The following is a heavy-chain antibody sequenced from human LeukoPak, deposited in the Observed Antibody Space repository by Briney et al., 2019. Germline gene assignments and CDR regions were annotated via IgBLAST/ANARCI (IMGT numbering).Heavy chain of an antibody. V-gene: IGHV4-59*01. D-gene: IGHD3-16*01. CDR1: GGSISSYY. CDR3: ARGLNRYYFDY. Sequence: ASETLSLTCTVSGGSISSYYWSWIRQPPGKGLEWIGYIYYSGSTNYNPSLKSRVTISVDTSKNQFSLKLSSVTAADTAVYYYARGLNRYYFDYWGQGTLVTVSS. CDR2: IYYSGST. J-gene: IGHJ4*02.